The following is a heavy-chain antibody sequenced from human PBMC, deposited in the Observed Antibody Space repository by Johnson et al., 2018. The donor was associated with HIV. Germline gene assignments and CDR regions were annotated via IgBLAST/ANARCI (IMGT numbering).Heavy chain of an antibody. CDR1: GFTFSSYA. D-gene: IGHD6-19*01. V-gene: IGHV3-33*06. Sequence: VQLVESGGGVVQPGRSLRLSCAASGFTFSSYAMHWVRQAPGKGLEWVAVIWYDGSNKYYADSVKGSFTISRYNSKKTLYRQMNSLRAEDTAVHYCAKEGNSGWYFGDAFDIWRQGTMVTVSS. CDR2: IWYDGSNK. CDR3: AKEGNSGWYFGDAFDI. J-gene: IGHJ3*02.